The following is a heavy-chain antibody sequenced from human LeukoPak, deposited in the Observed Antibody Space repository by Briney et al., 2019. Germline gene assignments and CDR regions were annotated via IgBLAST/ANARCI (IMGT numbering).Heavy chain of an antibody. CDR3: ARDLLLGYCSSTSCSPPFYYYYYGMDV. Sequence: GGSLRLSCAASGFTFSSYSMDWVRQAPGKGLEWVSSISSSSSYIYYADSVKGRFTISRDNAKNSLYLQMNSLRAEDTAVYYCARDLLLGYCSSTSCSPPFYYYYYGMDVWGQGTTVTVSS. D-gene: IGHD2-2*01. CDR2: ISSSSSYI. CDR1: GFTFSSYS. V-gene: IGHV3-21*01. J-gene: IGHJ6*02.